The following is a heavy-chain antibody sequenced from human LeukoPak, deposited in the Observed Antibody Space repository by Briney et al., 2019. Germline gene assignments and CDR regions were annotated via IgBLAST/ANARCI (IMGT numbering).Heavy chain of an antibody. CDR1: GFTFSSYA. CDR3: AKYGSGTYYNGLH. CDR2: ISVSGENT. V-gene: IGHV3-23*01. Sequence: GGSLRLSCAASGFTFSSYAMTWVRQAPGKGLQWVSTISVSGENTYYADSVKGRFTIARDISKSTLYLQMNSLRDEDTALYYCAKYGSGTYYNGLHWGQGTLVTVSS. D-gene: IGHD3-10*01. J-gene: IGHJ4*02.